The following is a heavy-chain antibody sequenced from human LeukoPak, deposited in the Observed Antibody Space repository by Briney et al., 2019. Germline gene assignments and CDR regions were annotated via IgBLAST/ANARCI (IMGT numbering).Heavy chain of an antibody. CDR2: IYYSGGT. Sequence: SETLSLTCTVSGGSISSTSYYWGWIRQPPGKGLEWIGSIYYSGGTYYNPSLKSRVTISVDTSKNQFSLKLSSVTAADMAVYYCARGGRIQLWPKRGLVLDYWGQGTLVTVSS. V-gene: IGHV4-39*07. D-gene: IGHD5-18*01. J-gene: IGHJ4*02. CDR3: ARGGRIQLWPKRGLVLDY. CDR1: GGSISSTSYY.